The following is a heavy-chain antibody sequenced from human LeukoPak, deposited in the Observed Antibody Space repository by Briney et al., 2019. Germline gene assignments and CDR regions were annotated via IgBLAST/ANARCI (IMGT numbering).Heavy chain of an antibody. J-gene: IGHJ4*02. CDR2: INPNSGGT. CDR1: GYTFTGYY. Sequence: ASVKVSCKASGYTFTGYYMHWVRQAPGQGLEWMGWINPNSGGTNYAQKFQGRVTMTRDTSISTAYMELSRLRSDDTAVYYCGRVGLRSTAALGYWGQGTLVTVSS. V-gene: IGHV1-2*02. CDR3: GRVGLRSTAALGY. D-gene: IGHD5-12*01.